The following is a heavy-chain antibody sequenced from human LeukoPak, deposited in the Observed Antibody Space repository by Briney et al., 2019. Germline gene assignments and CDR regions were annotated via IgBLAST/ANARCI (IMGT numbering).Heavy chain of an antibody. D-gene: IGHD6-25*01. V-gene: IGHV3-7*01. J-gene: IGHJ4*02. CDR1: GFTFSSYW. CDR3: AGRLGRLPLRY. CDR2: IKQDGSEK. Sequence: PGGSLRLSCAASGFTFSSYWISWVRQAPGKGLEWVANIKQDGSEKYYVDSVKGRFTISRDNAKNSLYLQMNSLRAEDTAVYYCAGRLGRLPLRYWGQGTLVTVYS.